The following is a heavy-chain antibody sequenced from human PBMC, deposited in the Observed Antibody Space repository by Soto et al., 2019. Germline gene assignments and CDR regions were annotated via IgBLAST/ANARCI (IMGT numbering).Heavy chain of an antibody. CDR2: ISAYNGNT. D-gene: IGHD3-22*01. Sequence: ASVKVSCKASGYTFTSYGISWVRQAPGQGLEWMGWISAYNGNTNYAQKLQGRVTMTTDTSTSTAYMELRSLRSDDTAVYYCARDFFYYDISGPPRDYYYYGMAVWGQGPTVTASS. CDR3: ARDFFYYDISGPPRDYYYYGMAV. V-gene: IGHV1-18*01. J-gene: IGHJ6*02. CDR1: GYTFTSYG.